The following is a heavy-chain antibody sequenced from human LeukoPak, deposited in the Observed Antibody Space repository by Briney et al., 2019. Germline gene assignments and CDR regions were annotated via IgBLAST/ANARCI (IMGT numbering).Heavy chain of an antibody. CDR2: IYHSGST. CDR3: ARDERGCYDY. CDR1: GGSISSGGYY. D-gene: IGHD2-15*01. V-gene: IGHV4-30-2*01. Sequence: SQTLSLTFTVSGGSISSGGYYWSWIRQPPGKGLEWIGYIYHSGSTYYNPSLKGRVTISVDRSKNQFSLKLSSVTAADTAVYYCARDERGCYDYWGQGTLVTVSS. J-gene: IGHJ4*02.